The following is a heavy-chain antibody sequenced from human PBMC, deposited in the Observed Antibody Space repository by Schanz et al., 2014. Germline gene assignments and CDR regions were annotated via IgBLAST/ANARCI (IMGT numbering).Heavy chain of an antibody. CDR2: ILYDGSKT. D-gene: IGHD5-18*01. CDR3: AREEGYGYGQGAFDI. V-gene: IGHV3-30*04. CDR1: GFSFSTYA. Sequence: QVQLVESGGGVVQPGRSLRLSCAASGFSFSTYAMHWVRQAPGKGLEWVAVILYDGSKTYYADSVKGRFTISRDNSKNTLSLQMNSLRAEDTAVYYCAREEGYGYGQGAFDIWGQGTMVTVSS. J-gene: IGHJ3*02.